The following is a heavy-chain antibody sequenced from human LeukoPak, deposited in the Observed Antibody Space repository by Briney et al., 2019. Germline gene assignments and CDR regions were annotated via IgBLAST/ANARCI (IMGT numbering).Heavy chain of an antibody. V-gene: IGHV3-21*01. CDR2: ISSSSSYI. J-gene: IGHJ3*02. CDR3: GGGYSDSNAFDI. Sequence: PGGSLRLSCADPVFTFTGYRMSSVRQAPGKGLEWVSSISSSSSYIYYADSVKGRFTISRDNAKNSLYLRMNSLRADVTSVYYCGGGYSDSNAFDIWGQGTMVTVSS. CDR1: VFTFTGYR. D-gene: IGHD2-21*01.